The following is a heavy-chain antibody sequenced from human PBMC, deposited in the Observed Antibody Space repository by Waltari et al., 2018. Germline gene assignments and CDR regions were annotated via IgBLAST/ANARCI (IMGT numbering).Heavy chain of an antibody. CDR2: INSDGGST. CDR3: ATLRGAAGDYGVDV. CDR1: GFRFNTYW. V-gene: IGHV3-74*01. J-gene: IGHJ6*02. D-gene: IGHD6-13*01. Sequence: EVQLAESGGGLVQPGGSLRLSCAASGFRFNTYWMHWVRQAPGKGLVLLARINSDGGSTDYADSVKGRFTISRDNAENTLYLQMNSLRVEDTAVYYCATLRGAAGDYGVDVWGQGTTVTVS.